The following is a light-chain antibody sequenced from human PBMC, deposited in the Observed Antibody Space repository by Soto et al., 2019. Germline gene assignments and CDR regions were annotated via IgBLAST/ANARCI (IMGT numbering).Light chain of an antibody. V-gene: IGLV2-14*03. Sequence: QSALTQPASVSGSPGQSITISCTGTSSDVGGYTYVSWYQQHPGKAPKLMIYDVSNRPSGVSNRFSGSKSGNTASLTISGLQAEDEADYYCNSYTSSSTQVFGTGTKLTVL. CDR2: DVS. CDR1: SSDVGGYTY. CDR3: NSYTSSSTQV. J-gene: IGLJ1*01.